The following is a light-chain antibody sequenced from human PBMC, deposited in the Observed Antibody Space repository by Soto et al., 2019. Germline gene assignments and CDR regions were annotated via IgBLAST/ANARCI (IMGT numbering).Light chain of an antibody. CDR3: RQYHTYPLT. CDR2: DAS. V-gene: IGKV1-5*01. Sequence: IRVTQSASTLSASVGDIVTISCRASQTLGTRLAWYQQKSGKAPKVLIYDASTLDGWVPSRFSGRRSGTDFTFTIGSLQPRDFATYSCRQYHTYPLTFRGGTKV. J-gene: IGKJ4*01. CDR1: QTLGTR.